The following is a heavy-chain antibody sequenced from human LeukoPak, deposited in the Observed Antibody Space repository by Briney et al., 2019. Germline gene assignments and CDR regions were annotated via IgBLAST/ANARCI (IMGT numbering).Heavy chain of an antibody. D-gene: IGHD6-13*01. CDR3: ALAAAGPVDAFDI. J-gene: IGHJ3*02. V-gene: IGHV1-69*13. Sequence: ASVKVSCKASGGTFSSYAISWVRQAPGQGLEWMGGIIPIFGTANYAQKFQGRVTITADESTSTAYMELRSLRSDDTAVYYCALAAAGPVDAFDIWGQGTMVTVSS. CDR1: GGTFSSYA. CDR2: IIPIFGTA.